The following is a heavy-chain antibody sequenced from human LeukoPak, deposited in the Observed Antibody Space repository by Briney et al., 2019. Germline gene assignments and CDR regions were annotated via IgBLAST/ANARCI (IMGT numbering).Heavy chain of an antibody. V-gene: IGHV3-30-3*01. CDR2: TSDDGSAK. Sequence: GGSLRLSCAASGFTFSSYAMHWVRQAPGKGLQWLALTSDDGSAKYYADSVKGRFTISRDNSQNTLYLQMNSLRADETAIYYCARAPGGFHGDYSPIAYWGQETLVTVSS. CDR1: GFTFSSYA. J-gene: IGHJ4*02. CDR3: ARAPGGFHGDYSPIAY. D-gene: IGHD4-17*01.